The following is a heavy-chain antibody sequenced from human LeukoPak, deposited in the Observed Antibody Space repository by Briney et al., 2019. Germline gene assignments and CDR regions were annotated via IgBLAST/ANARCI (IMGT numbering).Heavy chain of an antibody. Sequence: SETLSLTCTVSGGSISSYYWGWIRQPPGKGLEWIGSIYHSERTHYNPSLKSRVTISVDTSKSQFSLKLSSVTAADTAVYYCARVLPITPYFDYWGQGTLVTVSS. V-gene: IGHV4-38-2*02. CDR1: GGSISSYY. CDR3: ARVLPITPYFDY. CDR2: IYHSERT. D-gene: IGHD1-20*01. J-gene: IGHJ4*02.